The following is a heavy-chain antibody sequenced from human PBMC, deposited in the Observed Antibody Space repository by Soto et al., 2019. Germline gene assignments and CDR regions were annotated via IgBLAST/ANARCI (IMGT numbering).Heavy chain of an antibody. CDR2: INHSGST. CDR3: ARGGYGPLVTAIRSALWIDY. V-gene: IGHV4-34*01. Sequence: SETLSLTCAVYGGSFSGYYWSWIRQPPGKGLEWIGEINHSGSTNYNPSLKSRVTISVDTSKNQFSLKLSSVTAADTAVYYCARGGYGPLVTAIRSALWIDYWGQGTLVTV. D-gene: IGHD2-21*02. CDR1: GGSFSGYY. J-gene: IGHJ4*02.